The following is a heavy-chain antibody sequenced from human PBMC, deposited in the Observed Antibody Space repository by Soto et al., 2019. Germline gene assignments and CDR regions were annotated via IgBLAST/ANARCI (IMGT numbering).Heavy chain of an antibody. D-gene: IGHD6-25*01. CDR3: ARRYSSAYGMDV. Sequence: TGGSLRLSCAASGLTFSSYAMHWDRQAPGKGLEWVAVISYDGSNKYYADSVKGRFTISRDNSKNTLYLQMNSLRAEDTAVYYCARRYSSAYGMDVWGQGTTVTVSS. V-gene: IGHV3-30-3*01. CDR1: GLTFSSYA. CDR2: ISYDGSNK. J-gene: IGHJ6*02.